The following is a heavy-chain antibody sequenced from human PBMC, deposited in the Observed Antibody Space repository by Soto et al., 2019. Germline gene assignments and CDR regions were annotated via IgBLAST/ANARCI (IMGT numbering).Heavy chain of an antibody. D-gene: IGHD5-12*01. Sequence: GASVKVSCKASGGTFSSYAISWVRQAPGQGLEWMGGIIPIFGTANYAQKFQGRVTITADKSTSTAYMELSSLRSEDTAVYYCARDRGKMATEGPFDYWGQGTLVTVSS. J-gene: IGHJ4*02. V-gene: IGHV1-69*06. CDR2: IIPIFGTA. CDR1: GGTFSSYA. CDR3: ARDRGKMATEGPFDY.